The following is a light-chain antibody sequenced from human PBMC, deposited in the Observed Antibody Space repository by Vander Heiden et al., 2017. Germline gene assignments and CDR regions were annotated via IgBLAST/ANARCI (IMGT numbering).Light chain of an antibody. CDR3: QQYITFPWT. J-gene: IGKJ1*01. CDR1: QNISRW. Sequence: IQMTQSPSTLSASVGDRVTITCRASQNISRWLAWYQQKPGKAPNLLIYKASSLESGDPSRFSDSGSGTEFTLTISSLQPDDFATYYCQQYITFPWTFGQGTKVEIK. CDR2: KAS. V-gene: IGKV1-5*03.